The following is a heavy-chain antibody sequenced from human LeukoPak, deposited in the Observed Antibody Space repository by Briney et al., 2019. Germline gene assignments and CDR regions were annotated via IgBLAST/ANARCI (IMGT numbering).Heavy chain of an antibody. CDR2: ISESGGTT. D-gene: IGHD2-8*01. Sequence: GGSLRLSCAASGFTFSNYAMNWVRQAPGKGLEWVSSISESGGTTDYADSVKGRFTISRDNSKNTLYLQMNSLKTEDTAVYYCTTARLMVYATDKYYFDYWGQGTLVTVSS. V-gene: IGHV3-23*01. CDR1: GFTFSNYA. CDR3: TTARLMVYATDKYYFDY. J-gene: IGHJ4*02.